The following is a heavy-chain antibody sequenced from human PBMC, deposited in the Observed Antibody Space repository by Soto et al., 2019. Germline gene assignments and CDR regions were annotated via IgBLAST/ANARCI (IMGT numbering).Heavy chain of an antibody. D-gene: IGHD5-12*01. J-gene: IGHJ6*02. CDR3: ARDGGEVATRKYYYYYYGMDV. CDR2: INPSGGST. V-gene: IGHV1-46*01. CDR1: GYTFTSYY. Sequence: ASVKVSFKASGYTFTSYYMHWVRQAPGQGLEWMGIINPSGGSTSYAQKFQGRVTMTRDTSTSTVYMEPSSLRSEDTAVYYCARDGGEVATRKYYYYYYGMDVWGQGTTVTVSS.